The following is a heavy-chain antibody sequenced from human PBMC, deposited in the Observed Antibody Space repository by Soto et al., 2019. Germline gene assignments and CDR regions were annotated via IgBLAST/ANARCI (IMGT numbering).Heavy chain of an antibody. V-gene: IGHV3-33*01. J-gene: IGHJ4*02. D-gene: IGHD6-13*01. CDR1: GFTFSSYG. CDR2: IWYDGSNK. CDR3: ARDPSLEAAAGNDGFDY. Sequence: GGSLRLSCAASGFTFSSYGMHWVRQAPGKGLEWVAVIWYDGSNKYYADSVKGRFTISRDNSKNTLYLQMNSLRAEDTAVYYCARDPSLEAAAGNDGFDYWGQGTLVTVSS.